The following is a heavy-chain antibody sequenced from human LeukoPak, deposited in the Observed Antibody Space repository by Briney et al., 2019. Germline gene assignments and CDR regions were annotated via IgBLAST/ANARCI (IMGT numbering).Heavy chain of an antibody. CDR2: INAGNGNT. CDR3: ARGERRQLVGSSEKYFQH. D-gene: IGHD6-13*01. Sequence: ASVKVSCKASGYAFTSYVMHWVRQAPGQRLEWMGCINAGNGNTKYSQEFQGRVTITRDTSASTAYMELSSLRSEDMAVYYCARGERRQLVGSSEKYFQHWGQGTLVTVSS. V-gene: IGHV1-3*03. J-gene: IGHJ1*01. CDR1: GYAFTSYV.